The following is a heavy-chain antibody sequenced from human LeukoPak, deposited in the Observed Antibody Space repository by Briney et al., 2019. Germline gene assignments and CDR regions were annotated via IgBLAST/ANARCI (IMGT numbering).Heavy chain of an antibody. Sequence: GGSLRLSCTGSGFTFSDYWMTWARQAPGKGLEWVANLRSDGSDKYYVDSVKGRFTISRDNAKKLVYLQMNSLRAEDTAVYYCARDAYDDASESWGQGTLATVSS. J-gene: IGHJ5*02. CDR2: LRSDGSDK. D-gene: IGHD3-3*01. CDR1: GFTFSDYW. CDR3: ARDAYDDASES. V-gene: IGHV3-7*01.